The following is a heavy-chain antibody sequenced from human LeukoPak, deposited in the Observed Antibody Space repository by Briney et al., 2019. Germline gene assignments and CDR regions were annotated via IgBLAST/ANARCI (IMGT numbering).Heavy chain of an antibody. CDR1: GGSFSGYY. CDR2: INHSGSA. J-gene: IGHJ6*02. Sequence: PSETLSLTCAVSGGSFSGYYWTWIRQPPGKGLEWIGEINHSGSANYNPSLKSRVTISLDTSKNQFSLKLSSVTAADTAVYYCARSPRSGRNLGYGMDVWGQGTTVTVSS. V-gene: IGHV4-34*01. CDR3: ARSPRSGRNLGYGMDV. D-gene: IGHD2-15*01.